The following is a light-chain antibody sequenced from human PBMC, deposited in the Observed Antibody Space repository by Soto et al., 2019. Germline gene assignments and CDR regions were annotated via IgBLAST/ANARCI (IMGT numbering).Light chain of an antibody. V-gene: IGKV3-15*01. CDR3: QHYNRWPLT. CDR1: QSVNNN. J-gene: IGKJ4*01. CDR2: GAS. Sequence: EIVITQSPTTLSVSPGERVTLSCRASQSVNNNLAWYQQKPGQAPRLLIYGASTRAAGIPASFSGSASGTEFTLTISSLQSEDFGVYYCQHYNRWPLTFGGGTKVDIK.